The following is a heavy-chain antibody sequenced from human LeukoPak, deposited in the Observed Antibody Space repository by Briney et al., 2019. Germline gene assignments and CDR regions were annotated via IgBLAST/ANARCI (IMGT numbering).Heavy chain of an antibody. D-gene: IGHD3-3*01. V-gene: IGHV3-30*03. CDR3: ARDAGFWSGYYPYYFDY. Sequence: GGSLRLSCAASGFTFSSYGMHWVRQAPGKGLEWVAVISYDGSNKYYADSVKGRFTISRDNSKNTLYLQMNSLRAEDTAVYYCARDAGFWSGYYPYYFDYWGQGTLVTVSS. CDR1: GFTFSSYG. J-gene: IGHJ4*02. CDR2: ISYDGSNK.